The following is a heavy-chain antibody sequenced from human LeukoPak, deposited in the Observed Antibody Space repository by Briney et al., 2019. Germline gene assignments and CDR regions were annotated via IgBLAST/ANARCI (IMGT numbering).Heavy chain of an antibody. CDR1: GFAVSTNY. CDR3: ARDQRSESYYPWGWFDP. D-gene: IGHD1-26*01. V-gene: IGHV3-66*02. CDR2: IYSDGST. J-gene: IGHJ5*02. Sequence: GGSLRPSCAASGFAVSTNYLSWVRQAPGKGLEWVSVIYSDGSTYYTDSVKGRFTISRDNSKNTLYLQMNSLRPEDTAVYYCARDQRSESYYPWGWFDPWGQGTLVTVPS.